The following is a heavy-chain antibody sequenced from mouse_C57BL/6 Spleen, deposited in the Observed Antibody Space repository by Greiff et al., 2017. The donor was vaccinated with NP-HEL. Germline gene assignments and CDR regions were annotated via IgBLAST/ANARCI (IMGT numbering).Heavy chain of an antibody. CDR1: GFTFSDYY. CDR3: ARSYDGYYVDAMDY. Sequence: EVKLMESEGGLVQPGSSMKLSCTASGFTFSDYYMAWVRQVPEKGLEWVANINYDGSSTYYLDSLKSRFIISRDNAKNILYLQMSSLKSEDTATYYCARSYDGYYVDAMDYWGQGTSVTVSS. J-gene: IGHJ4*01. CDR2: INYDGSST. V-gene: IGHV5-16*01. D-gene: IGHD2-3*01.